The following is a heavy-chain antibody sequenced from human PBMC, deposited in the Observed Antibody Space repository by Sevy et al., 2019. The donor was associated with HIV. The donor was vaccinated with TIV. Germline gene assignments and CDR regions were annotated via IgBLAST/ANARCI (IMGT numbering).Heavy chain of an antibody. Sequence: ASVKVSCKASGGTFSSYAISWVRQAPGQGLEWMGGIIPIFGTANYAQKFQGRVTITADESTSTAYMELSSLRSEDTAVYYCARAFPAGPVSGALDYWGQGTLVTVSS. CDR3: ARAFPAGPVSGALDY. D-gene: IGHD1-26*01. CDR1: GGTFSSYA. CDR2: IIPIFGTA. J-gene: IGHJ4*02. V-gene: IGHV1-69*13.